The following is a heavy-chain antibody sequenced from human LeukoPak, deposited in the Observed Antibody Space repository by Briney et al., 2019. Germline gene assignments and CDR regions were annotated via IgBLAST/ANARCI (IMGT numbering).Heavy chain of an antibody. CDR1: GGSISSGGYS. D-gene: IGHD2-21*02. V-gene: IGHV4-30-2*01. CDR2: INHSGST. J-gene: IGHJ4*02. Sequence: SQTLSLTCAVSGGSISSGGYSWSWIRQPPGKGLEWIGEINHSGSTNYNPSLKSRVTISVDTSKNQFSLKLSSVTAADTAVYYCARAAYCGGDCEGWTADFDYWGQGTLVTVSS. CDR3: ARAAYCGGDCEGWTADFDY.